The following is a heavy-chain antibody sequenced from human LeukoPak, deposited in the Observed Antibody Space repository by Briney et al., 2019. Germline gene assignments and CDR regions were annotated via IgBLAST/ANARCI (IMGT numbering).Heavy chain of an antibody. CDR2: ISAYNGNT. Sequence: ASVTVSCKASGYTFTSYGIHWLRQPPGQGLEWMGWISAYNGNTNYAQKLQGRVTTTTDTSTSTAYMELRSLRSDDTAVYYCAREIPDAFDIWGQGTMVTVSS. CDR3: AREIPDAFDI. V-gene: IGHV1-18*01. CDR1: GYTFTSYG. J-gene: IGHJ3*02.